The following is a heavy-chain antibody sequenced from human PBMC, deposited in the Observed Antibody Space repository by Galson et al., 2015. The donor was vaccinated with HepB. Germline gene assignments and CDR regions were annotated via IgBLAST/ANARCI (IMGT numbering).Heavy chain of an antibody. CDR1: GGSISGSSYY. CDR2: ISYSGST. Sequence: TLSLTCTVSGGSISGSSYYWGCIRQPPGKGLEWIGTISYSGSTHYNPSLKSRVTISVDTSNNQFSLKLSSMTAADTAVYYCVRRMAGSASHFDYWGQGTLVTVSS. CDR3: VRRMAGSASHFDY. V-gene: IGHV4-39*01. J-gene: IGHJ4*02. D-gene: IGHD2-2*01.